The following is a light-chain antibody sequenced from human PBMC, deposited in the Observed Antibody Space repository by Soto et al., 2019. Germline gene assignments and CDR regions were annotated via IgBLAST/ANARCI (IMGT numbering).Light chain of an antibody. CDR3: AAWDDSLSGRV. CDR1: SSNIGSNY. CDR2: SNN. V-gene: IGLV1-47*02. Sequence: QSVLTRPPSASGTPGQRVTISCSGSSSNIGSNYVYWYQQLPGTAPKLLIYSNNQRPSGVPDRFSGSKSGTSASLAISGLRSEDEADYYCAAWDDSLSGRVFGTGTKVTVL. J-gene: IGLJ1*01.